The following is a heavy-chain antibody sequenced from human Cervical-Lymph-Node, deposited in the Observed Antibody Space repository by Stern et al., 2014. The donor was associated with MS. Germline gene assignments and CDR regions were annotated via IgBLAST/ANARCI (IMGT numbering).Heavy chain of an antibody. CDR3: TRDANYY. Sequence: EVQLVESGGGLVKPGGSLRLSCAASGFNFSDHSMNWVRQAPGKGLEWVSSIASSSTYIYYAGSLKGRFTISRDNAKNSLYLQMNSLSAEDTAIYFCTRDANYYWGQGTLVTVSS. V-gene: IGHV3-21*01. J-gene: IGHJ4*02. CDR2: IASSSTYI. D-gene: IGHD5-24*01. CDR1: GFNFSDHS.